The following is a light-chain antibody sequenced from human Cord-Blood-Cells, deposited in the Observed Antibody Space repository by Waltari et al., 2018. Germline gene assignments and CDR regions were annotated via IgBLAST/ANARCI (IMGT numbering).Light chain of an antibody. CDR3: QQYNSYSWT. J-gene: IGKJ1*01. Sequence: DIQMTQSPSTLYASVGDRVTITCRASRSISSWLAWYQQKPGKAPKLLIYDASSLESGVPSRFSGNGSGTEFTLTISSLQPDDFATYYCQQYNSYSWTFGQGTKVEIK. CDR1: RSISSW. V-gene: IGKV1-5*01. CDR2: DAS.